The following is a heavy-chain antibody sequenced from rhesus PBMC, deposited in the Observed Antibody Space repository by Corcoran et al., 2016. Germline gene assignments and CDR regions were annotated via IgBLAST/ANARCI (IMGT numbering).Heavy chain of an antibody. Sequence: EVQLVQSGAEVKRPGESLRISCKTSGYSFTSSWISWVRQMPGEGLEWMGGIYPGDSDTRYNPAFQGHVTISADKSISTTYLQWSSLKASDTATYYCAKGAGTIGPYGLDSWGQGVVVTVSS. CDR1: GYSFTSSW. CDR3: AKGAGTIGPYGLDS. CDR2: IYPGDSDT. J-gene: IGHJ6*01. V-gene: IGHV5S1*01. D-gene: IGHD1-1*01.